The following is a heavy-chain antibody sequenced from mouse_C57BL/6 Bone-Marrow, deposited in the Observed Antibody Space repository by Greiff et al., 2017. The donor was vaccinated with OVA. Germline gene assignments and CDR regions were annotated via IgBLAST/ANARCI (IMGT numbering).Heavy chain of an antibody. Sequence: QVQLQQPGAELVKPGASVKMSCKASGYTLTSYWITWVKQRPGQGLEWIGDIYPGSGSTNYNEKFKSKATLTVDTSSSTAYMQLSSLTSEDSAVYYCAIPYDYDGYAMDYWGQGTSVTVSS. CDR2: IYPGSGST. J-gene: IGHJ4*01. V-gene: IGHV1-55*01. D-gene: IGHD2-4*01. CDR3: AIPYDYDGYAMDY. CDR1: GYTLTSYW.